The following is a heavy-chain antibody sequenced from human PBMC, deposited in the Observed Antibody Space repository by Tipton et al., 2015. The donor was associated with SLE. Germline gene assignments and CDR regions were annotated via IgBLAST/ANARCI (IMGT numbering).Heavy chain of an antibody. D-gene: IGHD2-2*01. Sequence: QLVQSGAEVKKPGASVKVSCKASGYTFTGYYMHWVRQAPGQGLEWMGWINPNSGGTNYAQKFQGRVTMTRDTSISTAYMELSRLRSDDTAVYYCARGDVVVPAAMGYWYFDLWGRGTLVTVSS. J-gene: IGHJ2*01. V-gene: IGHV1-2*02. CDR2: INPNSGGT. CDR3: ARGDVVVPAAMGYWYFDL. CDR1: GYTFTGYY.